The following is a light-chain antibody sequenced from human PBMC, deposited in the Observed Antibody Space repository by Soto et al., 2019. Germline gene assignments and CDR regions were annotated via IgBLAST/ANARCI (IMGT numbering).Light chain of an antibody. Sequence: QSVLTQPPSVSAAPGQKVTISCSGSSSNIGNNYVSWYQQLPGTAPKLLIYDNNMRPSGIPDRFSGSKSGTSATLGITGLQTGDEADYYCGTWDSSLSRVFGGGTKLTVL. V-gene: IGLV1-51*01. J-gene: IGLJ3*02. CDR2: DNN. CDR1: SSNIGNNY. CDR3: GTWDSSLSRV.